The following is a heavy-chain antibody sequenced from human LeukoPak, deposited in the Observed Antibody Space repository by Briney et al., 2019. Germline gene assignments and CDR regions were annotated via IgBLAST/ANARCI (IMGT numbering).Heavy chain of an antibody. CDR3: ARRAGDYSHPYDY. CDR2: IYSGGST. J-gene: IGHJ4*02. V-gene: IGHV3-53*01. D-gene: IGHD3-22*01. CDR1: GFTFSNYG. Sequence: PGGSLRLSCAVSGFTFSNYGMSWVRQAPGKGLEWVSFIYSGGSTQYSDSVKGRFTISRDNSKNTLYLQMNSLRAEDTAVYYCARRAGDYSHPYDYWGQGTLVTVSS.